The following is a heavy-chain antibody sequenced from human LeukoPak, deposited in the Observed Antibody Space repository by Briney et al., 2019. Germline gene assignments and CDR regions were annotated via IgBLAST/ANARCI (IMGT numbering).Heavy chain of an antibody. D-gene: IGHD3-22*01. Sequence: GGSLRLSCAASGFTFSDYYMSWIRQAPGKGLEWVSYISSSGSTIYYADSVKGRFTISRYNAKNSLYLQMNSLRAEDTAVYYCARDKGGYYYGLGAFDIWGQVTMVTVSS. J-gene: IGHJ3*02. CDR2: ISSSGSTI. CDR1: GFTFSDYY. CDR3: ARDKGGYYYGLGAFDI. V-gene: IGHV3-11*01.